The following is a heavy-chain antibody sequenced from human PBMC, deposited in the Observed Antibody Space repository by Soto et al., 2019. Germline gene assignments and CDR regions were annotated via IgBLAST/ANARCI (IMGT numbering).Heavy chain of an antibody. J-gene: IGHJ6*02. CDR2: SRDIANTHTT. CDR1: GFTFSDHY. CDR3: VRGPPAFYDFWSGYYSMDV. D-gene: IGHD3-3*01. V-gene: IGHV3-72*01. Sequence: PGGSLRLCCGASGFTFSDHYMDWVRQAPGKGLEWVGRSRDIANTHTTEYAASVKGRFTISRDDSKNSLYLQMKSLKTEDTAVYYCVRGPPAFYDFWSGYYSMDVWGQGTTVTVSS.